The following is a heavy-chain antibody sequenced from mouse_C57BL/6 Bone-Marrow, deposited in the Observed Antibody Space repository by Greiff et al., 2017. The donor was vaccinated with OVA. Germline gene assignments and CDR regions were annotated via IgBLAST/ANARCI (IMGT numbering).Heavy chain of an antibody. CDR1: GYTFTSYW. CDR3: ARTYVNYVDFDY. V-gene: IGHV1-69*01. J-gene: IGHJ2*01. D-gene: IGHD2-1*01. CDR2: IDPSDSYT. Sequence: QVQLQQPGAELVMPGASVKLSCKASGYTFTSYWMHWVKQRPGQGLEWIGEIDPSDSYTNYNQKFKGKSTLTVDKSSSTAYMQLSSLTSEDSAVYYCARTYVNYVDFDYWCQGTTLTVSS.